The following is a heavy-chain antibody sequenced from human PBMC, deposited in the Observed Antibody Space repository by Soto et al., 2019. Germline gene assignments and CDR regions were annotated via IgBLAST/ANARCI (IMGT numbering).Heavy chain of an antibody. V-gene: IGHV1-46*03. D-gene: IGHD6-13*01. J-gene: IGHJ4*02. CDR1: GYTFTSYY. Sequence: QVQLVQSGAEVKKPGASVKVSCKASGYTFTSYYMHWVRQAPGQGLEWMGIINPSGGSTSYAQKFQGRVTMTRDTSTSTVYMELGRLRSEDTAVYYCASSIAAAGNFDYWGQGTLVTVSS. CDR3: ASSIAAAGNFDY. CDR2: INPSGGST.